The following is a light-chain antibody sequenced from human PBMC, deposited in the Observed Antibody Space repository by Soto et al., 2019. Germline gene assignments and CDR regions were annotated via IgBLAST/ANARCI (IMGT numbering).Light chain of an antibody. Sequence: EIVLTKSPATLSVPPGERATLSCRASQSVNSNYLAWYQQKPGQAPRLLIYGTSARATGIPATFSGSGSGTEFTLTISSLQSEDFAIYYCQHYDTRSSDTFGGGANADIK. CDR3: QHYDTRSSDT. CDR1: QSVNSN. J-gene: IGKJ4*01. CDR2: GTS. V-gene: IGKV3-15*01.